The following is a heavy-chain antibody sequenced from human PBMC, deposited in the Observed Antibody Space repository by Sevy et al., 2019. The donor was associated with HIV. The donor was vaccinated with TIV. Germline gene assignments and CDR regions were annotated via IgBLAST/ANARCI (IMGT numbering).Heavy chain of an antibody. CDR3: ARDNSSDWYLDY. V-gene: IGHV3-33*01. J-gene: IGHJ4*02. CDR2: IWYDGSNK. Sequence: GGSLRLSCTASGFILSRYGMHRVRQAPGKGLEWVAGIWYDGSNKYYADSVKGRFSISRDNSKNTLTLQMNSLRADDTAGYYCARDNSSDWYLDYWGQGTLVTVSS. CDR1: GFILSRYG. D-gene: IGHD3-22*01.